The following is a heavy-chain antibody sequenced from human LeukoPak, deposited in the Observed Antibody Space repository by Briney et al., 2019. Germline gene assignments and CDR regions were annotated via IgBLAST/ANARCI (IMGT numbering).Heavy chain of an antibody. CDR3: ARGIQLWSSFDY. CDR1: GFTFSSYA. D-gene: IGHD5-18*01. Sequence: GGSLRLSCAASGFTFSSYAMHWVRQAPGKGLEYVSAISSNGGSTYYANSVKGRFTISRDNSKNTLYLQMGSLRAEDMAVYYCARGIQLWSSFDYWGQGTLVTVSS. CDR2: ISSNGGST. V-gene: IGHV3-64*01. J-gene: IGHJ4*02.